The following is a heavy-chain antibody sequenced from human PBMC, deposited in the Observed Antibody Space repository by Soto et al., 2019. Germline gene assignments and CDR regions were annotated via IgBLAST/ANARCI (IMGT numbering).Heavy chain of an antibody. CDR2: ISWNSGSI. CDR3: AKAFGGDPPFSYYMDV. Sequence: PGGSLRLSCAASGFTFDDYAMHWVRQAPGKGLEWVSGISWNSGSIGYADSVKGRFTISRDNAKNSLYLQMNSLRAEDTALYYCAKAFGGDPPFSYYMDVWGKGTTVTVSS. J-gene: IGHJ6*03. V-gene: IGHV3-9*01. D-gene: IGHD2-21*02. CDR1: GFTFDDYA.